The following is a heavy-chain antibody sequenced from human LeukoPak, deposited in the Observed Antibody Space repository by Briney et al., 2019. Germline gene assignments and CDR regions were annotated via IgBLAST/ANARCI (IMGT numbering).Heavy chain of an antibody. V-gene: IGHV1-2*02. D-gene: IGHD2-2*01. CDR1: GYTFTGYY. J-gene: IGHJ4*02. Sequence: ASVKVSCKASGYTFTGYYMHWVRQAPGQGLEWMGWINPNSGGTNYAQKFQGRVTMTGDTSISTAYMELSRLRSDDTAVYYCARGCGSSTSCSGVDYWGQGTLVTVSS. CDR3: ARGCGSSTSCSGVDY. CDR2: INPNSGGT.